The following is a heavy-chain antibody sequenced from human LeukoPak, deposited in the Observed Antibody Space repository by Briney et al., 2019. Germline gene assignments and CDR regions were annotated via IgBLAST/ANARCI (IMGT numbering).Heavy chain of an antibody. Sequence: PGGSLRLSCAASGFTFSTYAMSWVRQAPGKGLEWVSSISSSSSYIYYADSVRGRFTIFRDNAKNSLYLQMNSLRAEDTAVYYCARAYCGADCYGTFDYWGQGTLVTVSS. CDR3: ARAYCGADCYGTFDY. D-gene: IGHD2-21*02. CDR1: GFTFSTYA. V-gene: IGHV3-21*01. CDR2: ISSSSSYI. J-gene: IGHJ4*02.